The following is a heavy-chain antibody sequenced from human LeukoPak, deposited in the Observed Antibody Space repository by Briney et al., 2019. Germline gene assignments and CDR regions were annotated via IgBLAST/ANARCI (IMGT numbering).Heavy chain of an antibody. D-gene: IGHD3-22*01. CDR3: TRDQESEDYYDSSGYTASDY. CDR2: IRSKAYGGTT. Sequence: PGGSLRLSCTASGFTFGDYAMSWVRQAPGKGLERVGFIRSKAYGGTTEYAASVKGRFTISRDDSKSIAYLQMNSLKTEDTAVYYCTRDQESEDYYDSSGYTASDYWGQGTLVTVSS. CDR1: GFTFGDYA. V-gene: IGHV3-49*04. J-gene: IGHJ4*02.